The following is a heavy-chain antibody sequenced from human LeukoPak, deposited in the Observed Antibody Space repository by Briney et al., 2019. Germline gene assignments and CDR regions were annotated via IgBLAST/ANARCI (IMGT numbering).Heavy chain of an antibody. Sequence: ASVKVSCKASGYTFTSYRINWVRQAPGQGLEWMGWISGYNGDTSSAQKLQDRVTMTTDTSTNTAYMELRSLRSDDTAVYSCARASSGSYISDWGQGTLVTVSS. CDR2: ISGYNGDT. CDR3: ARASSGSYISD. V-gene: IGHV1-18*01. D-gene: IGHD3-3*01. J-gene: IGHJ4*02. CDR1: GYTFTSYR.